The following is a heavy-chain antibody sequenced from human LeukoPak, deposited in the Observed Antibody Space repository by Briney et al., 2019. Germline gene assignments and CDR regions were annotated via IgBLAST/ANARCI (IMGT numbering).Heavy chain of an antibody. J-gene: IGHJ4*02. CDR2: INTNIGNP. CDR3: ASEGHSSGYYPLGY. Sequence: ASVKVSCKASGYTFTSYAMNWVRQAPGQGLEWMGWINTNIGNPTYAQGFTGRFVFPLDTSVSTAYLQISSLKAEDTAVYYCASEGHSSGYYPLGYWGQGTLVTVSS. V-gene: IGHV7-4-1*02. CDR1: GYTFTSYA. D-gene: IGHD3-22*01.